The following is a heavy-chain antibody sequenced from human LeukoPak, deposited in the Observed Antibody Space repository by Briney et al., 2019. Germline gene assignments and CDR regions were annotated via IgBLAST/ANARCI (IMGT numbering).Heavy chain of an antibody. CDR3: AELGITMIGGV. D-gene: IGHD3-10*02. CDR1: GFIFSDYW. CDR2: ITTDETNT. Sequence: GGSLRLSCAASGFIFSDYWIHWVRQAPGRGLVWVSRITTDETNTEYADSVDGRFTISRDNAKNSLYLQMNSLRAEDTAVYYCAELGITMIGGVWGKGTTVTISS. V-gene: IGHV3-74*01. J-gene: IGHJ6*04.